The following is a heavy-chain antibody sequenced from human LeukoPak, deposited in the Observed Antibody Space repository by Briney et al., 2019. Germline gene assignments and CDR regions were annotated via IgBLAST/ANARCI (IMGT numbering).Heavy chain of an antibody. D-gene: IGHD6-19*01. CDR1: GGSISTGSYC. CDR3: ARDIRMDSSGWYLGAYYYMDV. Sequence: SQTLSLTCTVSGGSISTGSYCWSWIRQPAGKGLVWIGHIYISGNTNYNPSLKSRVTISVDTSKNQFSLKLSSVTAADTAVYYCARDIRMDSSGWYLGAYYYMDVWGKGTTVTVSS. V-gene: IGHV4-61*09. J-gene: IGHJ6*03. CDR2: IYISGNT.